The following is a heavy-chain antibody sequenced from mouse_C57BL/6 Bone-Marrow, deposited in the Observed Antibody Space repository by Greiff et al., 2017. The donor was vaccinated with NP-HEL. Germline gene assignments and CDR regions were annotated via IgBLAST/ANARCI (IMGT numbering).Heavy chain of an antibody. Sequence: VQLKQSGAELVRPGTSVKVSCKASGYAFTNYLIEWVKQRPGQGLEWIGVINPGSGGTNYNEKFKGKATLTADKSSSTAYMQLSSLTSEDSAVYFCARTPLYYDYDWFAYWGQGTLVTVSA. V-gene: IGHV1-54*01. CDR2: INPGSGGT. CDR3: ARTPLYYDYDWFAY. J-gene: IGHJ3*01. CDR1: GYAFTNYL. D-gene: IGHD2-4*01.